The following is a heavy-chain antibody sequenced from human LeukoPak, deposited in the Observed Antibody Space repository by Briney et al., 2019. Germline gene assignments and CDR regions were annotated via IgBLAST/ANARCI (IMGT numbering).Heavy chain of an antibody. CDR1: GGSISSSSYY. CDR2: IYYSGST. V-gene: IGHV4-39*01. J-gene: IGHJ1*01. Sequence: SETLSLTCTVSGGSISSSSYYWGWIRQPPGKGLEWIGSIYYSGSTYYNPSLKSRVTISVDTSKNQFSLKLSSATAADTAVYYCARLSSGRPHEYFQHWGQGTLVTVSS. CDR3: ARLSSGRPHEYFQH. D-gene: IGHD3-22*01.